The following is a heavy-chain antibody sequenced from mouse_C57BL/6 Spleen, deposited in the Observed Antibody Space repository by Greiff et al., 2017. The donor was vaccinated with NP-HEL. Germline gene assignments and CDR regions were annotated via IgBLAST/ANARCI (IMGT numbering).Heavy chain of an antibody. CDR2: IHPNSGST. V-gene: IGHV1-64*01. CDR3: ARRVTTVVARLYFEG. J-gene: IGHJ1*03. CDR1: GYTFTSYW. D-gene: IGHD1-1*01. Sequence: QVQLQQPGAELVKPGASVKLSCKASGYTFTSYWMHWVKQRPGQGLEWIGMIHPNSGSTNYNEKFKSKATLTVDKSSSTAYMQLSRLTSEDSAVYYGARRVTTVVARLYFEGWGTGTTVTVSS.